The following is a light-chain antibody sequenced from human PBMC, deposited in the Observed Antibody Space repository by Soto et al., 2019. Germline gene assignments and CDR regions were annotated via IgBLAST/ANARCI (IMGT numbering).Light chain of an antibody. J-gene: IGKJ4*02. V-gene: IGKV3-20*01. CDR3: HQYGSSPLS. CDR1: QSVRSNF. CDR2: GAS. Sequence: EIVLTQSPGTLSLSPGERAALSCRASQSVRSNFFAWYQQKPGQAPRLLIYGASSRATGIPDRFSGSGSGEDFTLTISNLEPEEFAVFYCHQYGSSPLSFGGGTRVDIK.